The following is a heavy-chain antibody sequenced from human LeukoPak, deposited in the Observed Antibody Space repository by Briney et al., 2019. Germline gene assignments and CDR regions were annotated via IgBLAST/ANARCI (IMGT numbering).Heavy chain of an antibody. D-gene: IGHD3-22*01. CDR2: ISSNGGST. J-gene: IGHJ4*02. Sequence: GGSLRLSCAASGFTFSSYAMHWVRQAPGKGLGYVSAISSNGGSTYYANSVKGRFTISRDNSKNTLYLQMGSLRAEDMAVYYCARGANYDSSGYYYAVFDYWGQGTLVTVSS. CDR1: GFTFSSYA. CDR3: ARGANYDSSGYYYAVFDY. V-gene: IGHV3-64*01.